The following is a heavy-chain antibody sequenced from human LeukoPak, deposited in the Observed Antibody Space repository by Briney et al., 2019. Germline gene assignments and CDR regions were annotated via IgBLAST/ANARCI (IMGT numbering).Heavy chain of an antibody. CDR2: IYYSGST. J-gene: IGHJ4*02. V-gene: IGHV4-39*01. Sequence: SETLSLTCTVSGGSISSSTYYWGWIRQPPGKGLEWIGSIYYSGSTYYNPSLKSRVTISVDTSKNQFSLKLNSVTAADTAVYYCARGASSSWYSHFDYWGQGTLVTVSS. D-gene: IGHD6-13*01. CDR1: GGSISSSTYY. CDR3: ARGASSSWYSHFDY.